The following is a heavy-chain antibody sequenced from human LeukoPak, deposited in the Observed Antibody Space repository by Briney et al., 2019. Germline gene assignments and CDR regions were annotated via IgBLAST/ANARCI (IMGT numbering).Heavy chain of an antibody. V-gene: IGHV4-39*07. D-gene: IGHD3-3*01. CDR2: IYYSGST. Sequence: SETLSLTCTVSGGSISSSSYYWGWIRQPPGKGLEWIGSIYYSGSTYYNPSLKSRVTISVDTSKNQFSLKLSSVTAADTAVYYCARDKNFFSSWFDPWGQGTLVTVSS. CDR3: ARDKNFFSSWFDP. CDR1: GGSISSSSYY. J-gene: IGHJ5*02.